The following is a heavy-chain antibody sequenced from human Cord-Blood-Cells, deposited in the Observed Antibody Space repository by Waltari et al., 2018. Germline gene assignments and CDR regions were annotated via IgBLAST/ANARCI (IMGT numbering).Heavy chain of an antibody. CDR1: GYTFTGYY. Sequence: QVQLVQSGAEVKKPGASVKVSCKASGYTFTGYYMPWVRQAPGQGLGWMGWINPNRGGTNYTQKFQGWVTMTRDTSISTAYMELSRLRSDDTAVYYCARDGRYDYYYYGMDVWGQGTTVTVSS. D-gene: IGHD5-12*01. CDR2: INPNRGGT. CDR3: ARDGRYDYYYYGMDV. J-gene: IGHJ6*02. V-gene: IGHV1-2*04.